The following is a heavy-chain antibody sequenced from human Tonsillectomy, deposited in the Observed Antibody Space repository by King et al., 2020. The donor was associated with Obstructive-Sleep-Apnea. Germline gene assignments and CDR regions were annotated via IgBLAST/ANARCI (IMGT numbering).Heavy chain of an antibody. J-gene: IGHJ4*02. Sequence: VQLVESGGGLVQPEGSLRLSCAASGFSVSIYYMGWVRQAPGKGLQWVSLIDSGGETYYADSVKGRFTISRHNSENTLYLQMNSMRTEDTAVYYCAREWDGGWGDWGQRTLVTVSS. D-gene: IGHD6-19*01. CDR2: IDSGGET. V-gene: IGHV3-53*04. CDR3: AREWDGGWGD. CDR1: GFSVSIYY.